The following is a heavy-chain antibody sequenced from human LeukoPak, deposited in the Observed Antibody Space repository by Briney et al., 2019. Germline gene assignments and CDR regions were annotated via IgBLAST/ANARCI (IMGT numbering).Heavy chain of an antibody. CDR3: ANIGYSGYDWDY. D-gene: IGHD5-12*01. CDR1: GFTFSSHS. J-gene: IGHJ4*02. Sequence: GGSLRLSCVVSGFTFSSHSMSWVRQAPGKGLEWVADITREGSAAYYVDSVKGRFSISRDNAKNSLYLQMNSLRTEDTAVYYCANIGYSGYDWDYWGQGTLVTVSS. CDR2: ITREGSAA. V-gene: IGHV3-7*05.